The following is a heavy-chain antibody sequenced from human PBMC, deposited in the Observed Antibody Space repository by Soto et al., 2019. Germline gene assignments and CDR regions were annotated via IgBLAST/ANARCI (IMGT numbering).Heavy chain of an antibody. CDR3: AKDFLAGPYCGGDCWGACDI. CDR2: IRWNSGSI. CDR1: GFTFDDYA. V-gene: IGHV3-9*01. Sequence: EVQLVESGGGLVQPGRSLRLSCAASGFTFDDYAMHWVRLAQGKGLEWVSGIRWNSGSIGYAASVKGRFTISRDNAKNSLYLQMNWLRAADTALYYCAKDFLAGPYCGGDCWGACDIWGQGTMVTVSS. J-gene: IGHJ3*02. D-gene: IGHD2-21*01.